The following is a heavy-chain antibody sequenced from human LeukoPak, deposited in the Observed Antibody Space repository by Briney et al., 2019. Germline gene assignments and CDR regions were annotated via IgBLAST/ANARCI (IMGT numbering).Heavy chain of an antibody. CDR2: ISASGTYT. V-gene: IGHV3-23*01. CDR3: ARTYDFGIGPPGDAFDN. Sequence: GSLRLSCAASGFTFRTYAMTWVRQAPGQGLEWVSTISASGTYTYYGDSVRGRFTISRDNSKNTLYLEMNSLRVEDTAVYYCARTYDFGIGPPGDAFDNWGQGTLVTVFS. CDR1: GFTFRTYA. J-gene: IGHJ3*02. D-gene: IGHD3-3*01.